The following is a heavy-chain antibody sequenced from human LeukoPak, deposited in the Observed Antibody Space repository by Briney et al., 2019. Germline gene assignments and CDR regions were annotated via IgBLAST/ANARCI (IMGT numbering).Heavy chain of an antibody. Sequence: PGGSLRLSCAASGFTFSNAWMSWVRQAPGKGLEWVGCIKSKTDGGTTDYAAPVKGRFTISRDDSKNTLYLQMNSLKTEDTAVYYCTTDLYQTTDIWGQGTMVTVSS. CDR3: TTDLYQTTDI. D-gene: IGHD2-2*01. CDR1: GFTFSNAW. J-gene: IGHJ3*02. CDR2: IKSKTDGGTT. V-gene: IGHV3-15*01.